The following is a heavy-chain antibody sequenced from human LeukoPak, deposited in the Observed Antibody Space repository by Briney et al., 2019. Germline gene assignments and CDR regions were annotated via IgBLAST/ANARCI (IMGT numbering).Heavy chain of an antibody. CDR2: INSDGSST. CDR1: GFTFSSYW. D-gene: IGHD2-8*02. CDR3: AKSGPPHYYYYYYYMDV. J-gene: IGHJ6*03. Sequence: GGSLRLSCAASGFTFSSYWMHWVRQAPGKGLVWVSRINSDGSSTSYTDSVKGRFTISRDNSKNTLYLQMYSLRAEDTAVYYCAKSGPPHYYYYYYYMDVWGKGTTVTVSS. V-gene: IGHV3-74*01.